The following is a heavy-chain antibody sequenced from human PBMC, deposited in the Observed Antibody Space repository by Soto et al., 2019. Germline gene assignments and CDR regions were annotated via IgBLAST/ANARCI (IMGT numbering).Heavy chain of an antibody. CDR3: AKAAGAFADSSSSVDY. CDR1: GFTFSSYA. Sequence: GGSLRLSCAASGFTFSSYAMSWVRQAPGKGLEWVSAISGSGGSTYYADSVKGRFTISRDNSKNTLYLQMNSLRAEDTAVYYCAKAAGAFADSSSSVDYWGQGTLVTVSS. D-gene: IGHD6-6*01. CDR2: ISGSGGST. V-gene: IGHV3-23*01. J-gene: IGHJ4*02.